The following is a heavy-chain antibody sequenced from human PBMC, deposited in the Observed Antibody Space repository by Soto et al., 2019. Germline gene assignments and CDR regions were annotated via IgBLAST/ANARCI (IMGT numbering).Heavy chain of an antibody. J-gene: IGHJ4*02. Sequence: GGSLRLSCAASGFTFSSYAMSWVRQAPGKGLEWASAISGSGGSTYYADSVKGRFTISRDNSKNTLYLQMNSLRAEDTAVYYCAKDITYYDILTGPGYWGQGTLVTVSS. CDR2: ISGSGGST. CDR3: AKDITYYDILTGPGY. D-gene: IGHD3-9*01. CDR1: GFTFSSYA. V-gene: IGHV3-23*01.